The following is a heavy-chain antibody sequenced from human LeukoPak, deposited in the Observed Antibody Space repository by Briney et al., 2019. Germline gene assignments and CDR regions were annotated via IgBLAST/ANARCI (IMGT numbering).Heavy chain of an antibody. J-gene: IGHJ4*02. Sequence: PSETLSLTCTVSGGAISSHYWSWIRQPPGKGLEWIGYIYYSGSTNYNPSLKSRVTISVDTSKNQFSLKLSSVTAADTAVYYCARRRDGYEALDYWGQGTLVTVSS. CDR2: IYYSGST. CDR1: GGAISSHY. CDR3: ARRRDGYEALDY. V-gene: IGHV4-59*11. D-gene: IGHD5-24*01.